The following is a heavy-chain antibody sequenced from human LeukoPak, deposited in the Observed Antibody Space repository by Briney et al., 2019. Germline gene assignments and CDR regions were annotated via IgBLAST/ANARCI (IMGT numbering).Heavy chain of an antibody. CDR1: GFTFDDYA. CDR3: ARVGGIAARPGEGSRYYYYYMDV. V-gene: IGHV3-9*01. CDR2: ISWNSGSI. Sequence: GGSLRLSCAASGFTFDDYAMHWVRQAPGKGLEWVSGISWNSGSIGYADSVKGRFTISRDNAKNSLYLQMNSLRAEDTALYYCARVGGIAARPGEGSRYYYYYMDVWGKGTTVTVSS. D-gene: IGHD6-6*01. J-gene: IGHJ6*03.